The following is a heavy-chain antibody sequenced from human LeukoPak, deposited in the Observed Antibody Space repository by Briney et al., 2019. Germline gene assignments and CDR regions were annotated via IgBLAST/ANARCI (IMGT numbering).Heavy chain of an antibody. CDR3: AKDPAYSNYGGDY. CDR1: GFTFSSHA. V-gene: IGHV3-23*01. D-gene: IGHD4-11*01. J-gene: IGHJ4*02. CDR2: ISGSGGST. Sequence: GGSLRLSCAASGFTFSSHAMSWVRQAPGKGLEWVSAISGSGGSTYYADSVKGRFTISRDNSKNTLYLQMNSLRAEDTAVYYCAKDPAYSNYGGDYWGQGTLVTVSS.